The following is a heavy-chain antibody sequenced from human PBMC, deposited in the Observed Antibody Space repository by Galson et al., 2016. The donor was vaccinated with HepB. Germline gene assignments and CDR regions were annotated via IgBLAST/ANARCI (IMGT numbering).Heavy chain of an antibody. Sequence: PALVKPTQTLTLTCNFSGFSLHTDGMCVTWVRQPPGKALGWLARIYWDDEKRYSVSLQTRLTISKDASRNLVVLTMTNMDPKDTGTYYCARTRGPTKAIDYWGQGTLVTVSS. CDR2: IYWDDEK. CDR1: GFSLHTDGMC. V-gene: IGHV2-70*19. CDR3: ARTRGPTKAIDY. J-gene: IGHJ4*02. D-gene: IGHD3-10*01.